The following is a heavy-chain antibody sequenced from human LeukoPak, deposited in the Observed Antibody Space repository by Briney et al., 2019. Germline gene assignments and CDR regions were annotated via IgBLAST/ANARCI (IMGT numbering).Heavy chain of an antibody. Sequence: PSETLSLTCTVSGGSINSSSYYWGWIRQPPGKGLEWIGSIYYSGSTYYNPSLKSRVTISVDTSKNQFSLKLSSVTAADTAVYYCASPDTYYYDSSGYYHFDYWGQGTLVTVSS. CDR2: IYYSGST. D-gene: IGHD3-22*01. CDR1: GGSINSSSYY. CDR3: ASPDTYYYDSSGYYHFDY. V-gene: IGHV4-39*01. J-gene: IGHJ4*02.